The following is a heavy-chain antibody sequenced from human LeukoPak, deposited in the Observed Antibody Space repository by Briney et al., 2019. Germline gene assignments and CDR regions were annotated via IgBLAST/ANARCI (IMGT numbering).Heavy chain of an antibody. J-gene: IGHJ4*02. CDR2: INHSGST. CDR3: ARLNGRLLWFGEFRYYFDY. D-gene: IGHD3-10*01. V-gene: IGHV4-34*01. CDR1: GGSFSGYY. Sequence: SETLSLTCAVYGGSFSGYYWSWIRQPPGKGLEWIGEINHSGSTNYNPSLKSRVTIPVDTSKNQFSLKLSSVTAADTAVYYCARLNGRLLWFGEFRYYFDYWGQGTLVTVSS.